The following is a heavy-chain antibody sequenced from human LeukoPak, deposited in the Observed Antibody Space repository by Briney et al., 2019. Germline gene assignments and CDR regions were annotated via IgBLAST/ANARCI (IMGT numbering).Heavy chain of an antibody. CDR1: GYTFTSYY. CDR2: ISPSGGST. D-gene: IGHD3-10*01. CDR3: ARDPGEAKYYYYYMDV. V-gene: IGHV1-46*01. J-gene: IGHJ6*03. Sequence: ASVKVSCKASGYTFTSYYMHWVRQAPGQGLEWMGIISPSGGSTSYAQKFQGRVTMTRDMSTSTVYMELSSLRSEDTAVYYCARDPGEAKYYYYYMDVWGKGTTVTVSS.